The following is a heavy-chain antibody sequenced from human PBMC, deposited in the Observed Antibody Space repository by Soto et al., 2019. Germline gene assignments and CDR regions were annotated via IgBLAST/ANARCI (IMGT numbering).Heavy chain of an antibody. V-gene: IGHV4-59*01. CDR3: AREPYYYGSGSNYYGMDV. J-gene: IGHJ6*02. Sequence: SETLSLTCTVSGGSISSYYWSWIRQPPGKGLEWIGYIYYSGSTNYNPSLKSRVTISVDTSKNQFSLKLSSVTAADTAVYYCAREPYYYGSGSNYYGMDVWGQGTTVTVSS. CDR2: IYYSGST. CDR1: GGSISSYY. D-gene: IGHD3-10*01.